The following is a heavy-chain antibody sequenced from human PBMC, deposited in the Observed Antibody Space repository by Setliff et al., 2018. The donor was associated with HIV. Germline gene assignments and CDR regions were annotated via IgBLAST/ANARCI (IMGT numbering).Heavy chain of an antibody. J-gene: IGHJ4*02. CDR3: ARDQYYYDTSGYYRGSAFDF. CDR2: INPNSGDT. V-gene: IGHV1-2*02. CDR1: GYTFIGHY. Sequence: GASVKVSCKASGYTFIGHYIHWVRQAPGQGLEWMGWINPNSGDTKYAQKFQDRVSLTRDTSINTAYMELSGLRSDDTAVYYCARDQYYYDTSGYYRGSAFDFWGQGTLVTVSS. D-gene: IGHD3-22*01.